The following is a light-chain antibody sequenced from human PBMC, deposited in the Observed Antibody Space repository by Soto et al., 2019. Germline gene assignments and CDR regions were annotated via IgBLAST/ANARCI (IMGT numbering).Light chain of an antibody. CDR2: DKS. CDR3: GTWDSSLRGGV. Sequence: QSVLTQVPSVSAAPGQKVTITCSGSNSNIGTNDVSWYQQLPGTAPKLLIYDKSKRPAGISDRFSGSKSGTSVTLGITGLQTGDEAEYYCGTWDSSLRGGVFGGGTKLTVL. J-gene: IGLJ2*01. CDR1: NSNIGTND. V-gene: IGLV1-51*01.